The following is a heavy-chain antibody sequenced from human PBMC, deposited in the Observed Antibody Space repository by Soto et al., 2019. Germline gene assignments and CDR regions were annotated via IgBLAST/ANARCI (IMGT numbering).Heavy chain of an antibody. Sequence: QVQLQQWGAGLLKPSETLSLTCAVYGGSFSGYYWSWIRPPGKGLEWIGEINHSGSTNYNPSLKSRVTISVDTSMNQFSLKLSSVTAADTAVYYCARGAYGRYSNDDYGDYWGQGTLVTVSS. CDR1: GGSFSGYY. CDR2: INHSGST. D-gene: IGHD1-26*01. CDR3: ARGAYGRYSNDDYGDY. J-gene: IGHJ4*02. V-gene: IGHV4-34*01.